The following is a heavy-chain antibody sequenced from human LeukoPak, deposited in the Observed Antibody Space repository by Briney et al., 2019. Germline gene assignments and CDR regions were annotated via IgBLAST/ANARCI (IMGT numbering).Heavy chain of an antibody. CDR3: ARGGYGDYSQNFDY. V-gene: IGHV1-2*02. CDR2: INPSSGGT. D-gene: IGHD4-17*01. Sequence: ASVKVSCKASGYTFTGYYMHWVRQAPGQGLEWMGWINPSSGGTNYAQKFQGRVTMTRDTSISTAYMELSRLRSDDTAVYYCARGGYGDYSQNFDYWGQGTLVTVSS. CDR1: GYTFTGYY. J-gene: IGHJ4*02.